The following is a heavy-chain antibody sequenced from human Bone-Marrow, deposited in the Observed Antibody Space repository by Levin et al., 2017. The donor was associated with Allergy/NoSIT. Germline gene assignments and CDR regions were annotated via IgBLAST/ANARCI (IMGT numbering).Heavy chain of an antibody. D-gene: IGHD5/OR15-5a*01. CDR1: GFTFSSYS. CDR2: ISSSGTYI. CDR3: ARTILRTGSGKDAFDI. J-gene: IGHJ3*02. V-gene: IGHV3-21*01. Sequence: LGESLKISCAASGFTFSSYSMNWVRQAPGKGLEWVSSISSSGTYIYYADSMKGRITVSRDNAKNSLNLQMNSLRAEDTAVYYCARTILRTGSGKDAFDIWGQGTMVTVSS.